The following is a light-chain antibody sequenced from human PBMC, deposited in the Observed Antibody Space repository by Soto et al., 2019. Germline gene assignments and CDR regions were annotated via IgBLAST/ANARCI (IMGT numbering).Light chain of an antibody. CDR3: QQRSNWPLT. J-gene: IGKJ4*01. CDR1: QSVSSSF. CDR2: DAS. Sequence: VLTQSPGTLSLSPGARATLSCRASQSVSSSFLAWYQQNPGQAPRLIIYDASNRATGIPARFSGIVSGTDLTLTISSLEPEDGEVYYCQQRSNWPLTFGGGTKVDNK. V-gene: IGKV3D-20*02.